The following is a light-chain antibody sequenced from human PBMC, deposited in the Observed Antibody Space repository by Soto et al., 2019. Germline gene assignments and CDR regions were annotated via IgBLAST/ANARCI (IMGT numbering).Light chain of an antibody. CDR2: DNN. V-gene: IGLV1-51*01. CDR1: SSNIGNNY. J-gene: IGLJ1*01. CDR3: GTWDSSLSAYV. Sequence: QSVLTQPPSASVAPGQKVTISCSGSSSNIGNNYVSWYQQLPGTAPKLLIYDNNKRPSGIPDRFSGSKSGTSATLGITGLQTGDEADYYCGTWDSSLSAYVFGTGTKVTVL.